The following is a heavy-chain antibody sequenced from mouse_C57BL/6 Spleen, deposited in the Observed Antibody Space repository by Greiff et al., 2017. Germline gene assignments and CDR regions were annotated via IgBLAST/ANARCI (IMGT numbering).Heavy chain of an antibody. V-gene: IGHV1-52*01. CDR3: ARSGLRRGHFDY. J-gene: IGHJ2*01. D-gene: IGHD2-2*01. CDR2: IDPSDSET. Sequence: VQLQQPGAELVRPGSSVKLSCKASGFTFTSYWMHWVKQRPIQGLEWIGNIDPSDSETNYNQKFKDKATLTVDKSSSTAYMQLSSLTSEDSAVYDCARSGLRRGHFDYWGQGTTLTVSS. CDR1: GFTFTSYW.